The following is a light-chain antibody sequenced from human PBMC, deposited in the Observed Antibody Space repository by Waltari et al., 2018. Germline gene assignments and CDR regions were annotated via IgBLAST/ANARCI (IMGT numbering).Light chain of an antibody. V-gene: IGKV2-30*02. CDR2: KVS. Sequence: DVVMTQSPLSLPVTLGQPASISCRSSQSLVHSDGNTYLNWLQQRPGQSPRRLIYKVSNRDSGVPDRFSGSGSGTDFTLKISRVEAEDVGVYYCMQGTHWPPLFGQGTKVEIK. CDR3: MQGTHWPPL. J-gene: IGKJ1*01. CDR1: QSLVHSDGNTY.